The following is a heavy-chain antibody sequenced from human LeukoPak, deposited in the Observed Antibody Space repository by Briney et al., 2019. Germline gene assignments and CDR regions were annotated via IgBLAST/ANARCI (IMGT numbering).Heavy chain of an antibody. CDR3: ARGGYSLDD. J-gene: IGHJ4*02. Sequence: SQTLSLTCAISGDGVSSYSAAWYWIRQSPSRGLEWLGRTYYRSKWYNEYAISVKSRITINPDTSKNQFSLQLNSVTPEDTAVYYCARGGYSLDDWGQGTLVTVSS. V-gene: IGHV6-1*01. D-gene: IGHD5-18*01. CDR1: GDGVSSYSAA. CDR2: TYYRSKWYN.